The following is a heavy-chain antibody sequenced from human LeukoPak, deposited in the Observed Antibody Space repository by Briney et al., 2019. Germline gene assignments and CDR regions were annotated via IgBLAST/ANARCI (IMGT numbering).Heavy chain of an antibody. CDR1: GYSFARFW. CDR2: IYPGDSDT. CDR3: ARHAYREVRGVIITLPDDY. J-gene: IGHJ4*02. V-gene: IGHV5-51*01. Sequence: AGESLKISCMTSGYSFARFWIGWVRQMPGKGLEWMGIIYPGDSDTRYSPSFQGQVTISADKSISTAYLQWSSLKASDTAMYYCARHAYREVRGVIITLPDDYWGQGTLVTVSS. D-gene: IGHD3-10*01.